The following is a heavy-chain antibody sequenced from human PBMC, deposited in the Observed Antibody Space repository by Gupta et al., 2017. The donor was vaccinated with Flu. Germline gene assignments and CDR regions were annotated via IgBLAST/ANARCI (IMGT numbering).Heavy chain of an antibody. Sequence: EVQLVESGGGLAQPGRSLRLSCTAYGFTIGDFAMSWFRQAPGERLEWVGFIRSKDYGGTTEYAPSVRGRFNVSRDDSKSVAYLQMDSLRSEDTAVYYCARDSRGFIVGEFDYWGQGTLVTVSS. D-gene: IGHD1-26*01. J-gene: IGHJ4*02. V-gene: IGHV3-49*03. CDR1: GFTIGDFA. CDR2: IRSKDYGGTT. CDR3: ARDSRGFIVGEFDY.